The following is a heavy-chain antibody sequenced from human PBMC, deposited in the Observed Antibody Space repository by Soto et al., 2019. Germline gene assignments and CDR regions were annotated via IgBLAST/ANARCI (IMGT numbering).Heavy chain of an antibody. Sequence: EVQLVESGGGLVQPGVSLRLSCAASGFTFSSYWMHWVRQAPGKGLVWVSRINSDGSSTSYADSVKGRFTISRDNAKNTLYLQMNSLRAEDTAVYYCASALGGYDSYSFDHDAFDIWGQGTMVTVSS. D-gene: IGHD5-12*01. V-gene: IGHV3-74*01. J-gene: IGHJ3*02. CDR3: ASALGGYDSYSFDHDAFDI. CDR1: GFTFSSYW. CDR2: INSDGSST.